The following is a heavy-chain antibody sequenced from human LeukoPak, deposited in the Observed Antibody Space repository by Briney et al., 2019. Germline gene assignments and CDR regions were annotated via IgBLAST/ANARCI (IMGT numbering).Heavy chain of an antibody. V-gene: IGHV3-21*01. D-gene: IGHD1-26*01. CDR1: GFSFENYN. CDR3: ARDRSGSSSVDDAFDI. J-gene: IGHJ3*02. Sequence: PWGSLRLSCAASGFSFENYNMNWVRQAPGKGLEWVAYINVITGYIYYADSLKGRFTISRDNAKKSLFLEMSSLRVEDTAVYYCARDRSGSSSVDDAFDIWGQGIMVTVSS. CDR2: INVITGYI.